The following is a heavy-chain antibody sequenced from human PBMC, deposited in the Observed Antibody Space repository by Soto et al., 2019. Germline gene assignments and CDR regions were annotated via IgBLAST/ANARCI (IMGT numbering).Heavy chain of an antibody. D-gene: IGHD3-16*01. CDR1: GFTSSSYA. CDR2: ISGSGGST. J-gene: IGHJ6*02. V-gene: IGHV3-23*01. CDR3: AKFLRPKPYYYYGMDV. Sequence: PGGSLRLSCAASGFTSSSYAMSWVRQARGMGLEWVSAISGSGGSTYYADSVKGRFTISRDNSKNTLYLQMNSLRDEDTAVYYCAKFLRPKPYYYYGMDVWGQGTTVAVCS.